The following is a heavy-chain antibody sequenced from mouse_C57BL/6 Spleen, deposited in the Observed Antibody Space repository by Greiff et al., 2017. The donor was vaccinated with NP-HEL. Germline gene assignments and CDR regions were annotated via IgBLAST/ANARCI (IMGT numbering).Heavy chain of an antibody. CDR3: ARETNYFVS. J-gene: IGHJ2*01. Sequence: EVMLVESGGGLVKPGGSLKLSCAASGFTFSSYAMSWVRQTPEKRLEWVATISDGGSYTYYPDNVKGRFTISRDNAKNNLYLQMSHLKSEDTAMYHCARETNYFVSWRQRTTLTVPS. V-gene: IGHV5-4*01. CDR2: ISDGGSYT. CDR1: GFTFSSYA.